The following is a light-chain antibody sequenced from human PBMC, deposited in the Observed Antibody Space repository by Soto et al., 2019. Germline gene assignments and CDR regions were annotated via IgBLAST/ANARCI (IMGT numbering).Light chain of an antibody. CDR3: QAWDSSTPVV. Sequence: SYELTQPPSVSVSPGQTASITCSGDKLGDKYACWYQQKPGQSPVLVIYQDSKRPSGIPERFSGSKSGNTATLTIGGTQAMDEADYYCQAWDSSTPVVFGGGTKLTV. CDR1: KLGDKY. V-gene: IGLV3-1*01. J-gene: IGLJ2*01. CDR2: QDS.